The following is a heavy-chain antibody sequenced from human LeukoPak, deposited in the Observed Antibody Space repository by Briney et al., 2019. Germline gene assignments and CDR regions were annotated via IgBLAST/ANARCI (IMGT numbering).Heavy chain of an antibody. CDR3: ARDSVGGHVDY. Sequence: PGGSLRLSCAASGFTFSSYAMSWVRQAPGKGLEWVSVIYSGGSTYYADSVKGRFTISRDNSKNTLYLQMNSLRAGDTAVYYCARDSVGGHVDYWGQGTLVTVSS. CDR2: IYSGGST. J-gene: IGHJ4*02. V-gene: IGHV3-66*01. CDR1: GFTFSSYA. D-gene: IGHD5-12*01.